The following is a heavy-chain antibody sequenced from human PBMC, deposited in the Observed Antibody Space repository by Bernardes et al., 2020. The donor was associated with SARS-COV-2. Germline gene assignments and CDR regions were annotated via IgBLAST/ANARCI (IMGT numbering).Heavy chain of an antibody. CDR2: IKQDGSEK. J-gene: IGHJ2*01. CDR3: ARDFGEGISWYFDL. CDR1: GFTFSSYW. Sequence: GGSLRLSCAASGFTFSSYWMSWVRQAPGKGLEWVANIKQDGSEKYYVDSVKGRFTISRDNAKNSLYLQMNSLRAEDTAVYYCARDFGEGISWYFDLWGRGTLVTVSS. D-gene: IGHD3-3*01. V-gene: IGHV3-7*05.